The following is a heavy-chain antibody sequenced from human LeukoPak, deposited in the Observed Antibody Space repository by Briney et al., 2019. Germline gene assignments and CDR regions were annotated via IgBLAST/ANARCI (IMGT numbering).Heavy chain of an antibody. J-gene: IGHJ4*02. CDR3: ARDRGYDSSGYYDGWYFDY. D-gene: IGHD3-22*01. CDR1: GYTFTGYY. V-gene: IGHV1-2*06. CDR2: INPNSGGT. Sequence: ASVKVSCKXSGYTFTGYYMHWVRQAPGQGLEWMGRINPNSGGTNYAQKFQGRVTMTRDTSISTAYMELSRLRSDDTAVYYCARDRGYDSSGYYDGWYFDYWGQGTLVTVSS.